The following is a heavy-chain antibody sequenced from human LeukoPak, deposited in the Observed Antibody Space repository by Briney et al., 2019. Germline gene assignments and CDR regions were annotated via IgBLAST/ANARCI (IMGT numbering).Heavy chain of an antibody. Sequence: GESLKTSCKGSGYSFTSYWIAWVRQMPGKGLEWMGIIYPGDSDTRHSPSFQGQVTISADKSINTAYLQWSSLKASDTAMYYCARRAYSTEELDYWGQGTLVTVSS. CDR1: GYSFTSYW. CDR3: ARRAYSTEELDY. D-gene: IGHD2-21*01. CDR2: IYPGDSDT. V-gene: IGHV5-51*01. J-gene: IGHJ4*02.